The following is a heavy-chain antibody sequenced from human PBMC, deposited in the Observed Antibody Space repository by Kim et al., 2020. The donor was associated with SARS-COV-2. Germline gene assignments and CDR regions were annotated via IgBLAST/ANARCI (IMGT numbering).Heavy chain of an antibody. J-gene: IGHJ4*02. D-gene: IGHD3-16*02. CDR1: GGSISSSSYY. V-gene: IGHV4-39*01. Sequence: SETLSLTCTVSGGSISSSSYYWGWIRQPPGKGLEWIGSIYYSGSTYYNPSLKSRVTISVDTSKNQFSLKLSSVTAADTAVYYCARLMITFGGVIVIPKGFFDYWGQGTLVTVSS. CDR2: IYYSGST. CDR3: ARLMITFGGVIVIPKGFFDY.